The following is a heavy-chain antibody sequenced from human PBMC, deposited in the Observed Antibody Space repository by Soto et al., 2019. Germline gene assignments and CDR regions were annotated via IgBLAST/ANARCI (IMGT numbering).Heavy chain of an antibody. CDR3: ARAPTSGGGH. CDR1: GFTFSSYA. D-gene: IGHD1-26*01. V-gene: IGHV3-23*01. Sequence: EVQLLESGGGLVQPGGSLRLSCAASGFTFSSYAMSWFRQAPGKGLEWVSAISGSGGSTYYADSVKGRFTISRDNSKNSLYLQMNSLRDEDTAVYYCARAPTSGGGHWGQGTLVTVSS. CDR2: ISGSGGST. J-gene: IGHJ4*02.